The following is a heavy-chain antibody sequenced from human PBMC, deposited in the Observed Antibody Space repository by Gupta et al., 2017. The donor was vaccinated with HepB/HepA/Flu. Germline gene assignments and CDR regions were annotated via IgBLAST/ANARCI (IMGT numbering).Heavy chain of an antibody. V-gene: IGHV3-15*01. J-gene: IGHJ4*02. CDR2: IRSETTGGTT. CDR1: GFTFTNAW. D-gene: IGHD1-1*01. CDR3: GTDIYK. Sequence: EVQLLESGGGLAKPGGSLRFSCAASGFTFTNAWMCWVRQAPGKGLEWVGRIRSETTGGTTDYAAPVKGRFTISRDDSRDTLYLQMDSLKIEDTAVYYCGTDIYKWGQGTLVTVSS.